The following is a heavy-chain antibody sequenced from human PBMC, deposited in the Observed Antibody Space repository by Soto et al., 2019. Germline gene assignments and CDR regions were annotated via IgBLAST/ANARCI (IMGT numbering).Heavy chain of an antibody. CDR1: GFTFSSYA. CDR3: AKSDGGFDY. J-gene: IGHJ4*02. CDR2: VSGSGGTT. D-gene: IGHD2-21*02. Sequence: EVQLLESGGGLVQPGGSLRLSCAASGFTFSSYAISWVRQAPGKGLGWVSAVSGSGGTTYYADSVKGRFTISRDNSKNTLYLQMNSLRAEDTAVYYCAKSDGGFDYWGQGTLVIVSS. V-gene: IGHV3-23*01.